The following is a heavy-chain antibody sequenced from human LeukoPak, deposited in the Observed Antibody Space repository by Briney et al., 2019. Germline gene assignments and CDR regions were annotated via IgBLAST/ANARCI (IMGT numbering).Heavy chain of an antibody. D-gene: IGHD4-11*01. V-gene: IGHV1-69*05. J-gene: IGHJ4*02. Sequence: GASVKVSCKASGGTFSSYAISWVRQAPGQGLEWMGGIIPIFGTANYAQKFQGRVTITTDESTSTAYMELSSLRSEDTAVYYCARDPSIGYSNYESYFDYWGQGTLVTVSS. CDR3: ARDPSIGYSNYESYFDY. CDR1: GGTFSSYA. CDR2: IIPIFGTA.